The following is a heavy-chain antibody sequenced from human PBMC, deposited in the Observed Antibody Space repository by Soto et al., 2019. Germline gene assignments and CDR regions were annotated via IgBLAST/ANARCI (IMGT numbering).Heavy chain of an antibody. J-gene: IGHJ4*02. CDR1: GFTFSSYA. V-gene: IGHV3-30-3*01. D-gene: IGHD2-2*01. CDR3: ARDHSPQLYFDY. Sequence: GGSLRLSCAASGFTFSSYAMHWVRQAPGKGLEWVAVISYDGSNKYYADSVKGRFTISRDNSKNTLYLQMNSLRAEDTAVYYCARDHSPQLYFDYWGQGTLVTVSS. CDR2: ISYDGSNK.